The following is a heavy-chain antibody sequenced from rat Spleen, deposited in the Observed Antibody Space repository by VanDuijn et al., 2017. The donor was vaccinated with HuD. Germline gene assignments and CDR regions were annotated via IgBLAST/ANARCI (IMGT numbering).Heavy chain of an antibody. J-gene: IGHJ2*01. CDR3: ARHMEGIGD. D-gene: IGHD1-11*01. CDR2: IRPGGGNT. CDR1: GFTFSDYY. Sequence: EVQLVESDGGLVQPGRSLKLSCAASGFTFSDYYMAWVRQAPTKGLEWVASIRPGGGNTYYRDSVKGRFTISRDNAKSTLYLQMNSLRSEDTATYYCARHMEGIGDWGQGVMVTVSS. V-gene: IGHV5-25*01.